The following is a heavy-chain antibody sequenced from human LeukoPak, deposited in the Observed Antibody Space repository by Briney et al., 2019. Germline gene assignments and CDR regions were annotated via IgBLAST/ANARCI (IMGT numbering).Heavy chain of an antibody. J-gene: IGHJ4*02. D-gene: IGHD4-17*01. CDR2: IYYSGST. Sequence: PSETLSLTCTVSGGSITTHYWSWIRQPPGKGLEWIGSIYYSGSTYYSPSLKGRVTISVDTSKNQFSLKLNSVTAADTAVYYCARSSEYGDPFNYWGQGTLVTVSS. CDR3: ARSSEYGDPFNY. V-gene: IGHV4-39*01. CDR1: GGSITTHY.